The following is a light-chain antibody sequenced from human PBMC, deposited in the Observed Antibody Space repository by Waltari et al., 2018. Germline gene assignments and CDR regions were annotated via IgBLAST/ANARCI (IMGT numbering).Light chain of an antibody. CDR2: VNSDGSH. Sequence: QLLLTQSPSASASLGASVKLTCTVSRGHSNYANAWHQQHPHTGPRYLVKVNSDGSHIKRDGIPDRFSGSSSGAERYLTISSLQSEYEADYYCQTGGFGIWVFGGGTKLIVL. J-gene: IGLJ3*02. CDR3: QTGGFGIWV. V-gene: IGLV4-69*01. CDR1: RGHSNYA.